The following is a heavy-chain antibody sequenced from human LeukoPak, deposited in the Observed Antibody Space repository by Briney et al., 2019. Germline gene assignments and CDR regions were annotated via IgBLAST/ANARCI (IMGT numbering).Heavy chain of an antibody. CDR2: INPNSGDT. V-gene: IGHV1-2*02. D-gene: IGHD3-10*01. J-gene: IGHJ5*02. CDR3: ARVSMVRGVNWFDP. CDR1: GYTFTGYY. Sequence: ASVKVSCKASGYTFTGYYMHWVRQAPGQGLEWMGWINPNSGDTNSAQKLQGRVTMTTDTSTSTAYMELRSLRSDDTAVYYCARVSMVRGVNWFDPWGQGTLVTVSS.